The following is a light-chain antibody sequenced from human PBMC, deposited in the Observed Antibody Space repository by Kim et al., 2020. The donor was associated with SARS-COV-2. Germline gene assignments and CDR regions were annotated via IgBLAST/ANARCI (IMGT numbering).Light chain of an antibody. CDR3: NSRGSNGHVV. J-gene: IGLJ2*01. CDR1: SLRSYY. CDR2: GKN. V-gene: IGLV3-19*01. Sequence: SSELTQDPAVSVAMGQTVRITCQGDSLRSYYATWYQQKPGQAPRVVIYGKNNRPSGIPHRSSGSSSGNTASLTITGSQAGDEADYYCNSRGSNGHVVFVG.